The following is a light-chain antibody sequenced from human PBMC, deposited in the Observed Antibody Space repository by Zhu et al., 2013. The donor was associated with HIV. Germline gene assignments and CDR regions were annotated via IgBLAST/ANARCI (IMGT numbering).Light chain of an antibody. J-gene: IGLJ2*01. Sequence: QSVLTQPPSASGTPGQRVTISCSGSSSNIGSNTVNWYRQLPGTAPKLLIYSTNKRPSGVPDRFSGSKSGTSASLAISGLQSEDEADYYCAAWDDSLNGPVFGGGTKLTVL. V-gene: IGLV1-44*01. CDR3: AAWDDSLNGPV. CDR2: STN. CDR1: SSNIGSNT.